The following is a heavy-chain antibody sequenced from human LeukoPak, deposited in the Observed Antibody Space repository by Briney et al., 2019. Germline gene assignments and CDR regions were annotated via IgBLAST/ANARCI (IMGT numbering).Heavy chain of an antibody. CDR2: IYYSGST. D-gene: IGHD2-21*02. CDR3: ARSYCGGDCCFDY. CDR1: GGSISSSIYY. V-gene: IGHV4-39*01. J-gene: IGHJ4*02. Sequence: SETLSLTCTVSGGSISSSIYYWGWIRQPPGQGLEWIGSIYYSGSTYYNPSLKSRVTISVDTSKNQFSLKLSSVTAADTAVYYCARSYCGGDCCFDYWGQGTLVTVSS.